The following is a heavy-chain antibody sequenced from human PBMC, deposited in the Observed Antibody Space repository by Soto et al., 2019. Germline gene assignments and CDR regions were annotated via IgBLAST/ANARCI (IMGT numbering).Heavy chain of an antibody. CDR3: ARDHLLNEVFFFFGMDV. J-gene: IGHJ6*01. Sequence: QVQLVQSGAEVKKPGSSVKVSCKASGGTFSSYAISWVRQAPGQGLEWMGGIIPIFGTANYAQKFQGRVTIAADQSTSTAYMELGRLKSGDTAGYYCARDHLLNEVFFFFGMDVWGQGTTVTVSS. V-gene: IGHV1-69*01. CDR1: GGTFSSYA. CDR2: IIPIFGTA. D-gene: IGHD1-1*01.